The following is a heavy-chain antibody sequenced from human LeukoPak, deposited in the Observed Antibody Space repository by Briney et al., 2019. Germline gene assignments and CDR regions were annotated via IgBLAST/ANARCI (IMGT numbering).Heavy chain of an antibody. D-gene: IGHD2-15*01. CDR3: AKSGSGLDFDY. CDR1: GFTFSSYS. V-gene: IGHV3-43*01. J-gene: IGHJ4*02. Sequence: GGSLRLSCAASGFTFSSYSMNWVRQAPGKGLEWVSLISWDGGSTYYADSVKGRFTISRDNSKNSLYLQMNSLRTEDTALYYCAKSGSGLDFDYWGQGTLVTVSS. CDR2: ISWDGGST.